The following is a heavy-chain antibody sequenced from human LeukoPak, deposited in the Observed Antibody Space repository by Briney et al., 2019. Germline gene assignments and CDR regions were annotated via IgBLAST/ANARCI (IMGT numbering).Heavy chain of an antibody. J-gene: IGHJ5*02. D-gene: IGHD1-26*01. CDR2: IIPIFGTA. V-gene: IGHV1-69*13. CDR1: GGTFSSYA. Sequence: ASVKVSCKASGGTFSSYAISWVRQAPGQGREWMGGIIPIFGTANYAQKFQGRVTITADESTSTAYMELGSLRSEDTAVYYCARGGYSGSYPDWFDPWGQGTLVTVSS. CDR3: ARGGYSGSYPDWFDP.